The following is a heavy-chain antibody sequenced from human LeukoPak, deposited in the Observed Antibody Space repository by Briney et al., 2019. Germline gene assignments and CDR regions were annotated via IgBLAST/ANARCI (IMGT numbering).Heavy chain of an antibody. CDR2: INPNSGGT. J-gene: IGHJ4*02. CDR3: ARDLAFYDFWSGSISALDY. Sequence: ASVKVSCKASGYTFTGYYMHWVRQAPGQGLEWMGWINPNSGGTNYAQKFQGRVTMTRDTSISTAYMELSRLRSDDTAVYYCARDLAFYDFWSGSISALDYWAREPWSPSPQ. V-gene: IGHV1-2*02. D-gene: IGHD3-3*01. CDR1: GYTFTGYY.